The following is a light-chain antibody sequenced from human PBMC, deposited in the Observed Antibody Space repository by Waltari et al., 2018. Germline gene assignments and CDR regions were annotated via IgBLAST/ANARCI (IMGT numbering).Light chain of an antibody. J-gene: IGKJ3*01. Sequence: DIVMTQSPDSLAVSLGERATINCKSSQSVLYGSNNMNYLAWYQQKPGQPPKLLFYWASTRESGVPDRFSGSGSGTDFTLTISSLQAEDVAVYYCHQYYSIPQTFGPGTKVDIK. CDR1: QSVLYGSNNMNY. CDR3: HQYYSIPQT. V-gene: IGKV4-1*01. CDR2: WAS.